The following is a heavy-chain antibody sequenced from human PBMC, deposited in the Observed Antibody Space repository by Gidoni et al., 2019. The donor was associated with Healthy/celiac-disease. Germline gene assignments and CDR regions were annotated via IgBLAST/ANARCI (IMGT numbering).Heavy chain of an antibody. Sequence: EVQLVESGGGMVKLGGSLRLSCAASGFTCSSHSTIWVRQAPGKGLEWVSSISSSSSYIYYADSVKGRFTISRDNAKNSLYLQMNSLRAEDTAVYYCARDPSFTYYDSSGYYFDYWGQGTLVTVSS. V-gene: IGHV3-21*01. CDR2: ISSSSSYI. D-gene: IGHD3-22*01. CDR1: GFTCSSHS. CDR3: ARDPSFTYYDSSGYYFDY. J-gene: IGHJ4*02.